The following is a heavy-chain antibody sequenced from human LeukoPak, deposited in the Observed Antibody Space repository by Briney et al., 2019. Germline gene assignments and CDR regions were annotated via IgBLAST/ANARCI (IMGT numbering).Heavy chain of an antibody. V-gene: IGHV4-59*01. Sequence: PSETLSLTCTVTGGSISSYYWSWIRQPPGKGLEWIGYIYYSGSTNYNPSLKSRVTISVDTSKNQFSLKLSSVTAADTAVYYCVGMVRGVIWWFDPWGQGTLVTVSS. CDR3: VGMVRGVIWWFDP. CDR1: GGSISSYY. D-gene: IGHD3-10*01. J-gene: IGHJ5*02. CDR2: IYYSGST.